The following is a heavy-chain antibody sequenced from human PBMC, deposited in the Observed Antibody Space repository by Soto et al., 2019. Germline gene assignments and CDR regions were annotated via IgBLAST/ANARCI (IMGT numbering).Heavy chain of an antibody. V-gene: IGHV4-59*08. CDR3: ARHGDYAALEY. D-gene: IGHD2-2*01. J-gene: IGHJ4*02. Sequence: PSETLSLTCTVSGGSISRYYWSWIRRPPGKGLEWIGYIYYGGSANYNPSLKSRATISVDRSKNQFSLNLSSVTAADTAVYYCARHGDYAALEYWGQGTQVTVSS. CDR2: IYYGGSA. CDR1: GGSISRYY.